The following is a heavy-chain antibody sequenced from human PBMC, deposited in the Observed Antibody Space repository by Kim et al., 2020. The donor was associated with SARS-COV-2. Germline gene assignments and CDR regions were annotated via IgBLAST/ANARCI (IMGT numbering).Heavy chain of an antibody. CDR3: AKVSGSGSYYGEGDYYYGMDV. CDR1: GFTFDDYA. CDR2: ISWNSGSI. J-gene: IGHJ6*02. V-gene: IGHV3-9*01. Sequence: GGSLRLSCAASGFTFDDYAMHWVRQAPGKGLEWVSGISWNSGSIGYADSVKGRFTISRDNAKNSLYLQMNSLRAEDTALYYCAKVSGSGSYYGEGDYYYGMDVWGQGTTVTVSS. D-gene: IGHD3-10*01.